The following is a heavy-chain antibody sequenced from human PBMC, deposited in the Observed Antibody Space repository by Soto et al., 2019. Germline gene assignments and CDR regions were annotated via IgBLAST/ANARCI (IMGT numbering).Heavy chain of an antibody. CDR1: GGSISSGGYS. V-gene: IGHV4-30-2*01. J-gene: IGHJ4*02. Sequence: SETLSLTCAVSGGSISSGGYSWSWIRQPPGKGLEWIGYIYHSGSTYYNPSLKSRVTISVDRSKNQFSLKLSSVTAADTAVYYCARHYYGSGSYYDYWGQGTLVTVS. CDR3: ARHYYGSGSYYDY. D-gene: IGHD3-10*01. CDR2: IYHSGST.